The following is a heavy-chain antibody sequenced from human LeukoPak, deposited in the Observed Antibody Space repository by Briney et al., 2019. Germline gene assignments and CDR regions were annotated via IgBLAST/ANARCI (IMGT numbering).Heavy chain of an antibody. J-gene: IGHJ5*02. CDR1: GYTFTSYF. V-gene: IGHV1-2*02. CDR2: INPNSGAT. CDR3: ARDITDNWFDP. Sequence: ASVKVSCKASGYTFTSYFMHWVRQAPGQGLEWMGWINPNSGATNYAQKFQGRVTMTRDTSISTAYMELSRLRSDDTAVYYCARDITDNWFDPWGQGTLVTVSS. D-gene: IGHD1-14*01.